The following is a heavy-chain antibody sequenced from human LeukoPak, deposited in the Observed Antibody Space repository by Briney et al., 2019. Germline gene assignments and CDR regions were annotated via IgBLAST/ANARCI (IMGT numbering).Heavy chain of an antibody. Sequence: GGSLRLSCAASGFTFDDYAMHWVRQAPGKGLEWVSGISWNSGSIGYADSVKGRFTISGDNAKNSLYLQMNSLRAEDTALYYCAKSSSDIVGATPYGMDVWGQGTTVTVSS. V-gene: IGHV3-9*01. J-gene: IGHJ6*02. CDR1: GFTFDDYA. CDR3: AKSSSDIVGATPYGMDV. D-gene: IGHD1-26*01. CDR2: ISWNSGSI.